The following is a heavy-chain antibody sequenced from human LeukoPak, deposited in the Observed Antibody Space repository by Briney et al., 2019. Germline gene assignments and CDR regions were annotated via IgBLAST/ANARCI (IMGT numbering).Heavy chain of an antibody. Sequence: PSQTLSLTCSVSGGSISSGGNYWSWLRQLPVKGLEWIGYIYYVGNTNFNPSLKSRLSMSVDTSTNQFSLSLTSVTAADTALYFCARIEVVGSTRYFDYWGQGAMVTVSS. CDR1: GGSISSGGNY. J-gene: IGHJ4*02. CDR2: IYYVGNT. CDR3: ARIEVVGSTRYFDY. V-gene: IGHV4-31*03.